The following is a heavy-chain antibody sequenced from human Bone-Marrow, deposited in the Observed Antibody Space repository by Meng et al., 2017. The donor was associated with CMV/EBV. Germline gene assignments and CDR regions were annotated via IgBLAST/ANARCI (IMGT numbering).Heavy chain of an antibody. J-gene: IGHJ4*02. CDR3: ARVDTSMVAFDY. V-gene: IGHV4-4*02. CDR1: GGSVRSNTW. Sequence: CAVAGGSVRSNTWWSWVRQPPGKGLEWIGEIYHSGGTNYNPSLKSRVTISLDKSKNQFSLKLTSVTAADTAVYYCARVDTSMVAFDYWGQGTLVTVSS. CDR2: IYHSGGT. D-gene: IGHD5-18*01.